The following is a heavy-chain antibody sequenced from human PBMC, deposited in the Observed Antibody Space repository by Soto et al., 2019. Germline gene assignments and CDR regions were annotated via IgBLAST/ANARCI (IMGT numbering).Heavy chain of an antibody. CDR1: GFTFSSYA. J-gene: IGHJ4*02. D-gene: IGHD3-16*02. V-gene: IGHV3-23*01. Sequence: GGSLRLSCAASGFTFSSYAMSWVRQAPGKGLEWVSAISGSGGSTYYADSVKGRFTISRDNSKNTLYLQMNSLRAEDTAVYYCAKVSHLGELSSLDYWGQGTLVTVSS. CDR3: AKVSHLGELSSLDY. CDR2: ISGSGGST.